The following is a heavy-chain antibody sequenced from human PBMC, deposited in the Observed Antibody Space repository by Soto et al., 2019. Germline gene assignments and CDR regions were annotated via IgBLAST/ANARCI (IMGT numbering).Heavy chain of an antibody. CDR2: ISYDGTTK. CDR1: GFTFSTYA. D-gene: IGHD1-1*01. V-gene: IGHV3-30-3*01. Sequence: QEQVVESGGGVVQPGRSLRLSCAASGFTFSTYAMHWVRQAPGRGLEWVAIISYDGTTKDYADSVKGRFTISRDNSKNAVYLQMNSLRSEDTALYYCARDWRTAGTTGWFDPWGQGTLVTVSS. CDR3: ARDWRTAGTTGWFDP. J-gene: IGHJ5*02.